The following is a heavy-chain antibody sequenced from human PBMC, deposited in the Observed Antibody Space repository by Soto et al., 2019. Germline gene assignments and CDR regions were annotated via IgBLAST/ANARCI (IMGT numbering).Heavy chain of an antibody. V-gene: IGHV3-7*01. CDR3: ASARHIGP. J-gene: IGHJ5*02. D-gene: IGHD2-21*01. Sequence: GGSLRLSCAASGFTFGNYWMSWVRQAPGKGPEWVANIKQDGGERNDVDSVKGRFTISRDNAENSLYLQMNSLRVEDTGVYYCASARHIGPWGQGTLVTVSS. CDR2: IKQDGGER. CDR1: GFTFGNYW.